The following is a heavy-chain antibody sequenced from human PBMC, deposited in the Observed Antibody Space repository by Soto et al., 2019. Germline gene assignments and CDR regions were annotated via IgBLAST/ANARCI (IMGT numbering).Heavy chain of an antibody. CDR2: ISSGSSDT. Sequence: GPLRLSCEASGFTFSRGNMNWVRQVPGKGLEWVASISSGSSDTWYADSVKGRFIISRDNAQNSLFLQMNTLRPEDTAMYYCARVAYWGPGTQVTVS. CDR3: ARVAY. CDR1: GFTFSRGN. V-gene: IGHV3-21*01. J-gene: IGHJ4*02.